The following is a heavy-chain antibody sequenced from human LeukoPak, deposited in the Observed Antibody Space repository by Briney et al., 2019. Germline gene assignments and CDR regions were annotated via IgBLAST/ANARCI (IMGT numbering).Heavy chain of an antibody. CDR1: GGSISSYY. D-gene: IGHD6-6*01. J-gene: IGHJ6*02. CDR3: ARGGVPHSSSSDYYYGMDV. Sequence: SETLSLTCTVSGGSISSYYWSWIRQPPGKGLEWIGYIYYSGSTSYNPSLKSRVTISVDTSKNQFSLKLSSVTAADTAVYYCARGGVPHSSSSDYYYGMDVWGQGTTVTVSS. V-gene: IGHV4-59*01. CDR2: IYYSGST.